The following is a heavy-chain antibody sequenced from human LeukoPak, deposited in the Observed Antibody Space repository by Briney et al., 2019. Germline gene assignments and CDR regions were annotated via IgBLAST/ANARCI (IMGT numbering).Heavy chain of an antibody. D-gene: IGHD3-10*01. V-gene: IGHV1-69*06. CDR3: ARDPIPGTMVRWTVYYFDY. CDR2: IIPIFGTA. CDR1: GGTFSSYA. J-gene: IGHJ4*02. Sequence: SVKVSCKASGGTFSSYAISWVRLAPGQGLEWMGGIIPIFGTANYAQKFQGRVTITADKSTSTAYMELSSLRSEDTAVYYCARDPIPGTMVRWTVYYFDYWGQGTLVTVSS.